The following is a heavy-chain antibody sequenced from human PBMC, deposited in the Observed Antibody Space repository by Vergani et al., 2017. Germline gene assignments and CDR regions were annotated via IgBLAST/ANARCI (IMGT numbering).Heavy chain of an antibody. D-gene: IGHD6-19*01. J-gene: IGHJ3*02. V-gene: IGHV3-33*01. CDR2: IWYDGSNK. CDR1: GFTFSSYG. Sequence: QVQLVESGGGVVKPGRSLRLSCAASGFTFSSYGMHWVRQAPGKGLEWVAVIWYDGSNKYYADSVKGRFTISRDNSKNTLYLQMNSLRAEDTAVYYCARDPGAVAYDAFDIWGQGTMVTVSS. CDR3: ARDPGAVAYDAFDI.